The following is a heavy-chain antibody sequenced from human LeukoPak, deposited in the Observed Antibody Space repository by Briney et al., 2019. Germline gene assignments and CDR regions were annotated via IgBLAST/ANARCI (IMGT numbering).Heavy chain of an antibody. Sequence: SETLSLTCFVTGDSISSSSHYWGWIRQPPGKGLEWIGNVYYSGSTYYNPSLKSRVTISVDMSKNQFFLKLSSVTAADTAVYFCVRQDIPNPGIDPWGQGTLVTVSS. CDR3: VRQDIPNPGIDP. CDR2: VYYSGST. CDR1: GDSISSSSHY. D-gene: IGHD5-12*01. V-gene: IGHV4-39*01. J-gene: IGHJ5*02.